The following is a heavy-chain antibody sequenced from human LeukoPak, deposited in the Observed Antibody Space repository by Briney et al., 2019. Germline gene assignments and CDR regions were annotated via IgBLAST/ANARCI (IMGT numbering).Heavy chain of an antibody. CDR3: AKDRFCSGAGCSDAFDI. J-gene: IGHJ3*02. CDR1: GFTFSNYA. V-gene: IGHV3-23*01. CDR2: ITNGGGNT. D-gene: IGHD2-15*01. Sequence: GGSLRLSCGASGFTFSNYAISWVRQAPGKGLEWVSGITNGGGNTNYADSVKGRFTISRDNSKSTLYLQMNSLRAGDTAVYFCAKDRFCSGAGCSDAFDIWGQGTMVTVSS.